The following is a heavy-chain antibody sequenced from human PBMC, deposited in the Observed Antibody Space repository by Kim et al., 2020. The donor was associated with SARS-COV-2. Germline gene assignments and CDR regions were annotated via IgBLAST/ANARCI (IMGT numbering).Heavy chain of an antibody. Sequence: SETLSLTCAVYGGSFSGYYWSWIRQPPGKGLEWIGEINHSGSTNHNPSLKSRVTISVDTSKNQFSLKLSSVTAADTAVYYCARGPRYGSGSYYYWGQGTLVTVSS. CDR3: ARGPRYGSGSYYY. J-gene: IGHJ4*02. CDR2: INHSGST. V-gene: IGHV4-34*01. D-gene: IGHD3-10*01. CDR1: GGSFSGYY.